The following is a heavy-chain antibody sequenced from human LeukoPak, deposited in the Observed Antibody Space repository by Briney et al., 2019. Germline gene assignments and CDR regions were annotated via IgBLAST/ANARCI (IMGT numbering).Heavy chain of an antibody. Sequence: PGGSLRLSCAASGFTFSSYSMNWVRQAPGKGLEWVSSISSSSSYIYYADPVKGRFTISRDNAKNSLYLQMNSLRAEDTAVYYCARDLRHYYDSSGYFSWGQGTLVTVSS. CDR2: ISSSSSYI. V-gene: IGHV3-21*01. CDR1: GFTFSSYS. D-gene: IGHD3-22*01. J-gene: IGHJ4*02. CDR3: ARDLRHYYDSSGYFS.